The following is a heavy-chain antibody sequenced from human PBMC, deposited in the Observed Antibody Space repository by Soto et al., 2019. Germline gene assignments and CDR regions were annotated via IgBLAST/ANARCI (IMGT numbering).Heavy chain of an antibody. Sequence: PSETLSLTCTVSGGSISSGGYYWSWIRQHPGKGLEWIGYIYYSGTTYYTTSLKSRVTISVDTSKNQFSLKLSSVTAADTAVYYCARVFVSNTWYVGLDYWGQGTLVTVSS. D-gene: IGHD6-13*01. CDR1: GGSISSGGYY. CDR3: ARVFVSNTWYVGLDY. V-gene: IGHV4-61*08. J-gene: IGHJ4*02. CDR2: IYYSGTT.